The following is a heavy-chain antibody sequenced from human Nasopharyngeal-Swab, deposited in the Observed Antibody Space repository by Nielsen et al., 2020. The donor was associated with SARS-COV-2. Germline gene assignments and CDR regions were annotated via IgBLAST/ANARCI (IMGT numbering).Heavy chain of an antibody. CDR1: GGSFSGYY. CDR3: ARDKLSTLYYDSSGYYLRYFDL. V-gene: IGHV4-34*01. J-gene: IGHJ2*01. CDR2: INHSGST. D-gene: IGHD3-22*01. Sequence: SETLSLTCAVYGGSFSGYYWSWIRQPPGKGLEWIGEINHSGSTNYNPSHKSRVTISVDTSKNQFSLKLSSVTAADTAVYYCARDKLSTLYYDSSGYYLRYFDLWGRGTLVTVSS.